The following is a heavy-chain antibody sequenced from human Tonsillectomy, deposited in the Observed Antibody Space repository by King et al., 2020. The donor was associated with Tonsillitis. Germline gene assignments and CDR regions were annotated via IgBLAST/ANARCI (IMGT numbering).Heavy chain of an antibody. Sequence: VQLQESGPGLVKPSQTLSLTCTVSGGTISTGGWNWSWIRQLPGKGLEWIGNVYYSGSTYYNPSLKSRVAMSVDTSKNQFSLKLSSVTAAETAIYYCARDVRRYYTSGERSSYYYMDVWGKGTTVTVSS. CDR2: VYYSGST. CDR1: GGTISTGGWN. CDR3: ARDVRRYYTSGERSSYYYMDV. V-gene: IGHV4-31*03. D-gene: IGHD3-10*01. J-gene: IGHJ6*03.